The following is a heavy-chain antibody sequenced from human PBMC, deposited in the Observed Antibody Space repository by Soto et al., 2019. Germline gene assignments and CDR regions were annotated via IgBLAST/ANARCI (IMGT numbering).Heavy chain of an antibody. CDR2: INRDGSSK. Sequence: VQLVESGGDLVQPGGSLRLSCAASGFTFSSFYMHWVRQAPGKGLVWVARINRDGSSKNYADSVKGRFTISRDNAKNALYLQMNSLGGDDTAVYDCARDGWAVAENWGQGTLVTVSS. CDR3: ARDGWAVAEN. J-gene: IGHJ4*02. CDR1: GFTFSSFY. D-gene: IGHD6-19*01. V-gene: IGHV3-74*01.